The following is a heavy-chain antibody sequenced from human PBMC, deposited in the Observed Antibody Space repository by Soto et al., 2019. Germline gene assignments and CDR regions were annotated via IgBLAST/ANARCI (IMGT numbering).Heavy chain of an antibody. CDR3: ASEVAEVRKLGAFDI. Sequence: ASVRVSFQASFSTYPSYGISGVRQAPGKGLEWMGWISAYNGNTNYAQKLQGRVTMTTDTSTSTAYMELRSLRSDDTDVYFFASEVAEVRKLGAFDIWGQGTLVTV. J-gene: IGHJ3*02. CDR2: ISAYNGNT. CDR1: FSTYPSYG. D-gene: IGHD3-16*01. V-gene: IGHV1-18*01.